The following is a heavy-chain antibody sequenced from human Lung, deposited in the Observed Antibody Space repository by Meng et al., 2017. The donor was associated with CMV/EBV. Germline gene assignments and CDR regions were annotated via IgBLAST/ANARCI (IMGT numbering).Heavy chain of an antibody. CDR1: GLTFSSYG. D-gene: IGHD2-21*01. Sequence: GGSXRLXCAASGLTFSSYGMSWVRQAPGKGLEWVSSIGATAGGTYYADSVKGRFTISRGNAKNTLYLQMNSLSAEDTAVYYCAKYSAVGERLYYFDYWGQGT. CDR3: AKYSAVGERLYYFDY. V-gene: IGHV3-23*01. CDR2: IGATAGGT. J-gene: IGHJ4*02.